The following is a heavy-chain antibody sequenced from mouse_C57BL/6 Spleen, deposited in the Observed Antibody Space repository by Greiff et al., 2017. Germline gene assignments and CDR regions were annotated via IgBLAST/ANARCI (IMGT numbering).Heavy chain of an antibody. V-gene: IGHV2-9*01. Sequence: VQLQQSGPGLVAPSQSLSITCTVSGFSLTSYGVDWVRQPPGKGLEWLGVIWGGGSTNYNSALMSRLSISKDNSKSQVFLKMNSLQTDDTAMYXCAKHKGDYYSNYGGAMDYWGQGTSVTVSS. CDR3: AKHKGDYYSNYGGAMDY. CDR1: GFSLTSYG. J-gene: IGHJ4*01. CDR2: IWGGGST. D-gene: IGHD2-5*01.